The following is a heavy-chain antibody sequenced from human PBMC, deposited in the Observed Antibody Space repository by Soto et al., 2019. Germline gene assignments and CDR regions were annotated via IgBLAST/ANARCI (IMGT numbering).Heavy chain of an antibody. CDR1: GYTFTSYD. CDR3: ARGKEYSSGWYRYYYYGMDV. CDR2: MNPNSGNT. D-gene: IGHD6-19*01. Sequence: ASVKVSCKASGYTFTSYDINWVRQATGQGLEWMGWMNPNSGNTGYAQKFQGRVTMTRNTSISTAYMELSSLRSEDTAVYYCARGKEYSSGWYRYYYYGMDVWGQGTTVTVSS. J-gene: IGHJ6*02. V-gene: IGHV1-8*01.